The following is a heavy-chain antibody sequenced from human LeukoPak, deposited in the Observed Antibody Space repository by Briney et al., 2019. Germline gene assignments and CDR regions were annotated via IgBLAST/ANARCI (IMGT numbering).Heavy chain of an antibody. J-gene: IGHJ4*02. Sequence: GGSLRHSCAASEFTFSNAWMNWVRQGPGKGLEWVGRIKSKTDGGTTDYAAPVEGRFTISRDDSKNTVYLQMNSLKTDDTAVYYCTSQYFDYWGQGTLVAVSS. V-gene: IGHV3-15*01. CDR2: IKSKTDGGTT. CDR1: EFTFSNAW. CDR3: TSQYFDY.